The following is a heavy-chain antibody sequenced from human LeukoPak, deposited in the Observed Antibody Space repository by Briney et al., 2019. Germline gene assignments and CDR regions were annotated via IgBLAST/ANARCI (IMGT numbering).Heavy chain of an antibody. CDR2: IYTSGST. D-gene: IGHD3-10*01. Sequence: SETLSLTCTVSGGSISSYYWSWIRQPAGKGPEWIGRIYTSGSTNYNPSLKSRVTMSVDTSKNQFSLKLSSVTAADTAVYYCARDSMMYYYGSGSYGSFYWGQGTLVTVSS. V-gene: IGHV4-4*07. CDR3: ARDSMMYYYGSGSYGSFY. CDR1: GGSISSYY. J-gene: IGHJ4*02.